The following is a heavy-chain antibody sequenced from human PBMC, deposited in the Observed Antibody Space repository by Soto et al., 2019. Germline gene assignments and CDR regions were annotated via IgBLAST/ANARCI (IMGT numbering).Heavy chain of an antibody. V-gene: IGHV1-8*01. Sequence: ASVKVSCKGSGYTFISYDINWVRQAAGQGLEWMGWMNPNSGNTGYAQKFQGRVTMTRNTSISTAYMELSSLRSEDTAVYHCARGHIVGARPGNYWGQGTLVTVSS. CDR2: MNPNSGNT. D-gene: IGHD1-26*01. J-gene: IGHJ4*02. CDR3: ARGHIVGARPGNY. CDR1: GYTFISYD.